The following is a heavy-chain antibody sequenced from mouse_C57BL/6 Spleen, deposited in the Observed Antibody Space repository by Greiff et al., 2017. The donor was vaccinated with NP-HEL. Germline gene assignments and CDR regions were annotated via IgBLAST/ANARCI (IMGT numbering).Heavy chain of an antibody. D-gene: IGHD2-4*01. CDR1: GYTFTTYP. Sequence: VQLQESGAELVKPGASVKMSCKASGYTFTTYPIEWMKQNHGKSLEWIGNFHPYNDDTKYNEKFKGKATLTVEKSSSTVYLELSRLTSDDSAVYYCARRRDYDEAWFAYWGQGTLVTVSA. V-gene: IGHV1-47*01. J-gene: IGHJ3*01. CDR2: FHPYNDDT. CDR3: ARRRDYDEAWFAY.